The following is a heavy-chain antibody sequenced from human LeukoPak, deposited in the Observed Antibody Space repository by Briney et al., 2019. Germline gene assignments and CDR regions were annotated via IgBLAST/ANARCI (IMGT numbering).Heavy chain of an antibody. J-gene: IGHJ4*02. Sequence: GGSLRLSCAASGFTFSSYEMNWVRQAPRKGLEWVSYISSSGSTMYYADSVKGRFTISRDNAKNTLYLQMNSLRAEDTAVYYCATAYYDYVWGSYRALDYWGQGTLVTVSS. D-gene: IGHD3-16*01. CDR1: GFTFSSYE. V-gene: IGHV3-48*03. CDR2: ISSSGSTM. CDR3: ATAYYDYVWGSYRALDY.